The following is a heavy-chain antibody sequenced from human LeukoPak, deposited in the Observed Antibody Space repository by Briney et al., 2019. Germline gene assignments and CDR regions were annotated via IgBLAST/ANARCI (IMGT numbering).Heavy chain of an antibody. V-gene: IGHV5-51*01. D-gene: IGHD4-17*01. CDR3: ARRATVTKGYLDR. CDR1: GYIFTSYW. Sequence: GESLKISCKASGYIFTSYWIGWVRQLPGKGVEWMGIIYPGDSDTRYSPSFQGQVTISADKSISTAYLQWSSLKASDTAMYYWARRATVTKGYLDRWGRGTLVTVSS. J-gene: IGHJ2*01. CDR2: IYPGDSDT.